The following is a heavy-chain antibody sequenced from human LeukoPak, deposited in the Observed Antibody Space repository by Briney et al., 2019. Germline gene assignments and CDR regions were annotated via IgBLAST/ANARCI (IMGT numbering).Heavy chain of an antibody. V-gene: IGHV1-2*06. CDR1: GYTFTGYY. CDR3: ARDVPWYYDSSGYRPAFDI. CDR2: INPNSGGT. D-gene: IGHD3-22*01. J-gene: IGHJ3*02. Sequence: PRASVTVSCKASGYTFTGYYMHWVRQAPGQGLEWMGRINPNSGGTNYAQKFQGRVTMTRDTSISTAYMELSRLRSDDTAVYYCARDVPWYYDSSGYRPAFDIWGQGTMVTVSS.